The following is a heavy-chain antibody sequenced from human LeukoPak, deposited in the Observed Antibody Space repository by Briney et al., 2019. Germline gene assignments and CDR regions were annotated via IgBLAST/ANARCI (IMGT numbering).Heavy chain of an antibody. J-gene: IGHJ4*02. V-gene: IGHV3-73*01. CDR3: AREVAARPTLDY. CDR2: IRSKANSYAT. Sequence: GGSLRLSCAASGFTFSGSAMHWVRQASGKGLEWVGRIRSKANSYATAYAASVKGRFTISRDDSKNTLYLQMNSLRAEDTAVYYCAREVAARPTLDYWGQGTLVTVSS. CDR1: GFTFSGSA. D-gene: IGHD6-6*01.